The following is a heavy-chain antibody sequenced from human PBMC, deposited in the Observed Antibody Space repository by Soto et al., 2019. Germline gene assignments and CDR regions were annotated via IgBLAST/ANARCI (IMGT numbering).Heavy chain of an antibody. J-gene: IGHJ5*02. CDR2: IYPGDSDA. CDR1: GYRFTSYW. CDR3: ARQLGHDYINNWFDP. V-gene: IGHV5-51*01. D-gene: IGHD4-4*01. Sequence: GESLKISCKGSGYRFTSYWIAWVRQMPGKGPEWMGIIYPGDSDARYSPSFQGQVTISVDKSISTAYLQRSSLKASDTAIYYCARQLGHDYINNWFDPWGQGTLVTVSS.